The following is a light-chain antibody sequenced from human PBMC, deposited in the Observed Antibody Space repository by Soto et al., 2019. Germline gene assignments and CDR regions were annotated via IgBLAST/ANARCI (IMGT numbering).Light chain of an antibody. CDR3: QQSYSTPHP. CDR2: ASS. Sequence: DIQMTQSPSSLSASVGDRVTITCRASQSISSYLNWYQQKPGKVSKLLIYASSSLQSGVPSRFSGSGSVTDFTLTISTLQPEHFATYYCQQSYSTPHPFGGGTNVEIK. V-gene: IGKV1-39*01. CDR1: QSISSY. J-gene: IGKJ4*01.